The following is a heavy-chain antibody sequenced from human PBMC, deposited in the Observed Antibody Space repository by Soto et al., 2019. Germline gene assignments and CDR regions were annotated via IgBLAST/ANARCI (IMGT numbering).Heavy chain of an antibody. CDR1: GFTFSSYW. CDR2: IKQDGNEK. CDR3: VRGGTGAFFDY. D-gene: IGHD3-16*01. Sequence: EVQLVESGGGSVQPGGSQRLSCGASGFTFSSYWMSWVRQAPGKGLEWVANIKQDGNEKYYVDSVKGRFTISRDNAKNSLYLQMNSLRVEDTAVYYCVRGGTGAFFDYWGQGTLVTVSS. J-gene: IGHJ4*02. V-gene: IGHV3-7*01.